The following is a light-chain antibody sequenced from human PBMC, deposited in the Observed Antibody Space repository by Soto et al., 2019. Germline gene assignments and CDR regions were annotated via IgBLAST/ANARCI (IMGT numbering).Light chain of an antibody. J-gene: IGLJ1*01. V-gene: IGLV2-14*01. CDR2: EVS. CDR1: SSDVGGYNY. CDR3: SSYTISSTYV. Sequence: QSVRTQPASVSGSPGQSITISCTGTSSDVGGYNYVSWYQLHPGKAPKLMIYEVSDRPSGVSNRFSGSKSGNTASLTISGLQAEDEADYYCSSYTISSTYVFGTGTKVTVL.